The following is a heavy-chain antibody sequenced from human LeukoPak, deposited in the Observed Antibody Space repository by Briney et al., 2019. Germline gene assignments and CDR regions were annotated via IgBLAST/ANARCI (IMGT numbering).Heavy chain of an antibody. CDR1: GFTFSSYS. CDR2: ISSRNSYI. J-gene: IGHJ4*02. Sequence: GGSLRLSCAASGFTFSSYSMNWVRQAPGKGLEWVSSISSRNSYIYYADSVQGRFTISRDNAKNSLYLEMNSLRADDTAVYYCVRVYSGSPDPAYWGQGTLVAVSS. CDR3: VRVYSGSPDPAY. D-gene: IGHD1-26*01. V-gene: IGHV3-21*01.